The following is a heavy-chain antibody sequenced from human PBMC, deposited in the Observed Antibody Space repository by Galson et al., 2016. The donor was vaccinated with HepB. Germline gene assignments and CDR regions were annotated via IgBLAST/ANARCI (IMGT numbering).Heavy chain of an antibody. CDR1: GGSISSFY. J-gene: IGHJ4*02. CDR3: ARGYGDYEY. D-gene: IGHD4-17*01. V-gene: IGHV4-59*01. Sequence: SETLSLTCTVSGGSISSFYWTWIRQPPGKGLEWIGHIYSTGATSYDPSLMSRVTISVDTSKNQFSLKLRSVTAADTAVYYCARGYGDYEYWGQGTLVIVSS. CDR2: IYSTGAT.